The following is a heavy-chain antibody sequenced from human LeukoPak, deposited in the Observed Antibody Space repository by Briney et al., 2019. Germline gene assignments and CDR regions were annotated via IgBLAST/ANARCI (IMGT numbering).Heavy chain of an antibody. Sequence: SETLSLTCAVYGGSFSGYYWSWIRQPPGKGLEWIGEINHSGSTNYNPSLKSRVTISVDTSKNQFSLKLTSVTAADTAVYYCASSIAVAAHALNFDYWGQGTLVTVSS. D-gene: IGHD6-19*01. V-gene: IGHV4-34*01. CDR3: ASSIAVAAHALNFDY. CDR1: GGSFSGYY. CDR2: INHSGST. J-gene: IGHJ4*02.